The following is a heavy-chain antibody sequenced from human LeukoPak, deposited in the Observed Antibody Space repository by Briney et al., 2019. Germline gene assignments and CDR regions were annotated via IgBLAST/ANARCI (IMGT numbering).Heavy chain of an antibody. V-gene: IGHV4-39*01. D-gene: IGHD3-22*01. CDR3: ARRRYYDSTGYFE. CDR1: GDYISSSSYY. CDR2: IYHSGRT. J-gene: IGHJ1*01. Sequence: SETLSLTCAVSGDYISSSSYYWGWIRQSPGTGLEWIGDIYHSGRTYYNPSLKSRVAISIDTSKNQFSLRLRSMTAADTALFYCARRRYYDSTGYFEWGRGTLVTVSS.